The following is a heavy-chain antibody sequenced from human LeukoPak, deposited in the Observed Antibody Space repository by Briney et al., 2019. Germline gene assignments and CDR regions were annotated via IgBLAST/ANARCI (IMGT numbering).Heavy chain of an antibody. CDR3: AKGSDFWSGYPSVD. D-gene: IGHD3-3*01. CDR2: ISGSGGST. V-gene: IGHV3-23*01. Sequence: PGGSLRLSCAASGFTFSSYAMSWVRQAPGKGLEWVSAISGSGGSTYYADSVKGRFTISRDNSKNTLYLQMNSLRAEDTAVYYCAKGSDFWSGYPSVDWGQGTLVTVSS. CDR1: GFTFSSYA. J-gene: IGHJ4*02.